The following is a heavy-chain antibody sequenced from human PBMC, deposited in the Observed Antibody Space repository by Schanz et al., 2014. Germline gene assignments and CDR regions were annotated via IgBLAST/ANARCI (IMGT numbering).Heavy chain of an antibody. CDR1: GFTFSNYA. J-gene: IGHJ4*02. CDR2: ISYDGTKK. V-gene: IGHV3-30*04. Sequence: QVQLVESGGGVVQPGRSPRLSCAASGFTFSNYAIHWVRQSPGKGLEWVALISYDGTKKYYADSAKGRFTISRDNSKNTLYLEMNSLRAEDTAVYYCARDFTPYYNFWSAYCMGYWGQGTLVTVSS. D-gene: IGHD3-3*01. CDR3: ARDFTPYYNFWSAYCMGY.